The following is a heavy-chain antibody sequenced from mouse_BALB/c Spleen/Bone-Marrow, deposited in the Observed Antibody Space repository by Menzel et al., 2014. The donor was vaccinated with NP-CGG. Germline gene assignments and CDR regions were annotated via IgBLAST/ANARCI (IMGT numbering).Heavy chain of an antibody. CDR2: VDPANGNT. Sequence: EVQRVESGADLVKPGASVKLSRTAYGFNIKDTYIHWVKQRPEQGLEWIGRVDPANGNTKYAPKFQGKATITADTSSNTAYLRLSSLTSEGTAVYYCARRFGNSPRDSAMVNWGRGTSVTVSS. CDR1: GFNIKDTY. CDR3: ARRFGNSPRDSAMVN. V-gene: IGHV14-3*02. J-gene: IGHJ4*01. D-gene: IGHD2-1*01.